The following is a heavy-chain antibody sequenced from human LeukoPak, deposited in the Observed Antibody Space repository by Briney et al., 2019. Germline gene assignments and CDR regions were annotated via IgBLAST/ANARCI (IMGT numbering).Heavy chain of an antibody. V-gene: IGHV1-69*13. CDR3: ARVAGTMVFDY. CDR2: IILIFGTA. Sequence: EASVKLSCKASGGTFSSYAISWVRQAPGQGLEWMGGIILIFGTANYAQKFQGRVTITADESTSTAYMEMSSLGSEDTAVYYCARVAGTMVFDYWGQGTLVTVSS. CDR1: GGTFSSYA. D-gene: IGHD6-19*01. J-gene: IGHJ4*02.